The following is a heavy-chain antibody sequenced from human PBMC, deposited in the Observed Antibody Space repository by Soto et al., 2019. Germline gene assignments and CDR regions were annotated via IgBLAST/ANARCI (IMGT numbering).Heavy chain of an antibody. J-gene: IGHJ6*02. CDR2: IYYSGST. V-gene: IGHV4-30-4*01. CDR3: ARSVGDYYYGMDV. Sequence: PSETLSLTCTVSGGSISSGDYYWSWIRQPPGKGLEWIGYIYYSGSTYYNPSLRSRVTISVDASKNQFSVKVSSVTAADTAVYYCARSVGDYYYGMDVWGQGTTVSVSS. CDR1: GGSISSGDYY. D-gene: IGHD1-26*01.